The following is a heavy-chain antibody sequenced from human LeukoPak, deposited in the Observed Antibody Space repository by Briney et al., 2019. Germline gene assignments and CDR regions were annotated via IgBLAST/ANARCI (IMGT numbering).Heavy chain of an antibody. CDR3: ARGILGSSLDFDY. V-gene: IGHV4-4*02. CDR1: GGSISSGNW. D-gene: IGHD6-13*01. J-gene: IGHJ4*02. Sequence: GTLSLTCAVSGGSISSGNWWSWVRQPPGKGLEWVGEIYHSGRTNYNPSLKSRLTMSVDKSKNQFSLKLTSVTVADTAVYYCARGILGSSLDFDYWGQGTLVTVSS. CDR2: IYHSGRT.